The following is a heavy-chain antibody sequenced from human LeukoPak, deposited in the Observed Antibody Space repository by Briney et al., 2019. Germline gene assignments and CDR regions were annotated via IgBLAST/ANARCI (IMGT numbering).Heavy chain of an antibody. CDR2: ISGSGGST. D-gene: IGHD5-12*01. V-gene: IGHV3-23*01. J-gene: IGHJ6*02. Sequence: GGSLRLSCAASGFTFSSYAMSWVRQAPGKGLEWVSAISGSGGSTYYADSVKGRFTISRDNSKSTLYLQMNSLRAEDTAVYYCAKEEGEWLWSRYYYYYGMDVWGQGTTVTVSS. CDR3: AKEEGEWLWSRYYYYYGMDV. CDR1: GFTFSSYA.